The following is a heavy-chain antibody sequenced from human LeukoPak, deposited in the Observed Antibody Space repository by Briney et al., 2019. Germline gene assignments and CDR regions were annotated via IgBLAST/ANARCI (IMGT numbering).Heavy chain of an antibody. CDR2: ISGNGGST. J-gene: IGHJ6*02. V-gene: IGHV3-23*01. CDR3: ARENDMGYCSGGRCYKGYNAMDV. D-gene: IGHD2-15*01. Sequence: GGSLRLSCAASGFTFSIYVMSWVRQAPGKGLEWVSSISGNGGSTYYADSVKGRFTISRDNSKNTLYLQMNSLRAEDTAVYYCARENDMGYCSGGRCYKGYNAMDVWGQGTTVTVSS. CDR1: GFTFSIYV.